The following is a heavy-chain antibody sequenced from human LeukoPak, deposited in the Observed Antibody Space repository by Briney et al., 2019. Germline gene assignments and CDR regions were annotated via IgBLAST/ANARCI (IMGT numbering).Heavy chain of an antibody. Sequence: SETLSLTCAVYGGSFSGYYWSWIRQPPGKGLEWIGEINHSGSTNYNPSLKSRVTISVDTSKNQFSLKLSSVTAADTAVYYCARGLNYENWYDPWGQGTLVTVSS. CDR2: INHSGST. CDR1: GGSFSGYY. D-gene: IGHD3-22*01. J-gene: IGHJ5*02. V-gene: IGHV4-34*01. CDR3: ARGLNYENWYDP.